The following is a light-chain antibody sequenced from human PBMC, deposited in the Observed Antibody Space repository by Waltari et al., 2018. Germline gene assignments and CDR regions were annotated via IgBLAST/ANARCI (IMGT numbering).Light chain of an antibody. CDR2: SND. Sequence: QSVLTQPPSASGTPGQTVTISRSGSNSNTGSKPLSWYQQLPGSAPKLLIYSNDRRPSGVPDRFSGSKSGTSASLAITGLQSEDEADYHCAAWDVRLNAVVFGGGTKLTVL. CDR1: NSNTGSKP. J-gene: IGLJ2*01. V-gene: IGLV1-44*01. CDR3: AAWDVRLNAVV.